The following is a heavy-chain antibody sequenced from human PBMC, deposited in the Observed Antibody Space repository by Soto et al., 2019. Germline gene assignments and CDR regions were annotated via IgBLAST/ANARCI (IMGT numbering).Heavy chain of an antibody. V-gene: IGHV1-8*01. CDR2: MITNSDDR. CDR3: AREWSAAGRFYGMEV. D-gene: IGHD6-13*01. J-gene: IGHJ6*02. CDR1: GYTFTSYD. Sequence: ASVKASCKTSGYTFTSYDINWVCQAPGQGLEWVGWMITNSDDRRSAQKFRGRLTLTRDKTMRAVYMTLSNLRPDDTAVYYCAREWSAAGRFYGMEVWGQGTTLTVSS.